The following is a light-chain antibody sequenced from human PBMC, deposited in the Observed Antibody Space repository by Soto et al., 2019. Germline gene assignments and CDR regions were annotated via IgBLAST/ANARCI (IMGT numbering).Light chain of an antibody. CDR3: QQYGSSSS. Sequence: EIVLTQSPGTLSLSPGERATLSCRASQTISSNNLAWYQQKPGQAPRLLIYGASSRATGTPDRFSGSGSGTDFTLTITRLEPDDFAVFYCQQYGSSSSFGQGTTLEI. CDR2: GAS. J-gene: IGKJ2*01. V-gene: IGKV3-20*01. CDR1: QTISSNN.